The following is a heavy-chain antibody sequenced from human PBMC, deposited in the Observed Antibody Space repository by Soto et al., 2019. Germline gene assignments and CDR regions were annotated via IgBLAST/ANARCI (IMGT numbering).Heavy chain of an antibody. CDR3: ASPLYRHNDGGYHYGLDR. D-gene: IGHD3-16*01. Sequence: PGEALTRSCKGSGYRFTSYLIGWVRQMPGKGLEWMGIIYPGDSDTRYSPSFQGQVTISADTYISTAYLQRSSLKASDTAMYYSASPLYRHNDGGYHYGLDRWGQGSKV. J-gene: IGHJ6*02. CDR2: IYPGDSDT. CDR1: GYRFTSYL. V-gene: IGHV5-51*01.